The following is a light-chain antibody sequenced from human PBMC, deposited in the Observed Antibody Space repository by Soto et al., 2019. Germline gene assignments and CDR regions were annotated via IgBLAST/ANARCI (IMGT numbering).Light chain of an antibody. CDR1: SSDVGGYKY. J-gene: IGLJ1*01. Sequence: QSVLTQPPSASGSPGQSVTISCTGTSSDVGGYKYVSWYQQYPGKAPKLMIYAVNKRPSGVPDRFSGSKSGNTASLTVSGLQAEDEADYYCSSYAGSNNYVFETGTKVTVL. CDR2: AVN. V-gene: IGLV2-8*01. CDR3: SSYAGSNNYV.